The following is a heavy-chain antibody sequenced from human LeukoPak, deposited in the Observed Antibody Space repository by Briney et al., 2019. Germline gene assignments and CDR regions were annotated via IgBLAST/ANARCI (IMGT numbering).Heavy chain of an antibody. CDR2: INPNSGGT. Sequence: ASVNVSCKASGYTFTTYNINWVRQAPGQGLEWMGWINPNSGGTNYAQKFQGRVTMTRDTSISTAYMELSRLRSDDTAVYYCARDSSGWYQTSFDYWGQGTLVTVSS. CDR3: ARDSSGWYQTSFDY. CDR1: GYTFTTYN. V-gene: IGHV1-2*02. D-gene: IGHD6-19*01. J-gene: IGHJ4*02.